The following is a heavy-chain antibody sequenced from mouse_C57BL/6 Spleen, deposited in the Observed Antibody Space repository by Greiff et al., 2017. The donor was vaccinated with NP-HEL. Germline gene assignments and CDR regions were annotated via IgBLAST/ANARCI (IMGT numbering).Heavy chain of an antibody. V-gene: IGHV3-6*01. CDR1: GYSITSGYY. J-gene: IGHJ3*01. D-gene: IGHD4-1*01. CDR2: ISYDGSN. Sequence: EVHLVESGPGLVKPSQSLSLTCSVTGYSITSGYYWNWIRQFPGNKLEWMGYISYDGSNNYNPSLKNRISITRDTSKNQFFLKLNSVTTEDTATYYCARAWDVGWFAYWGQGTLVTVSA. CDR3: ARAWDVGWFAY.